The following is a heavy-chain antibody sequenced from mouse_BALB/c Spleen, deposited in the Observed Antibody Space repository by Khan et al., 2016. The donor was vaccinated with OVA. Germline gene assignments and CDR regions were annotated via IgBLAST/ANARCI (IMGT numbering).Heavy chain of an antibody. D-gene: IGHD2-1*01. V-gene: IGHV1-7*01. J-gene: IGHJ3*01. CDR3: TRRELYGIFAV. Sequence: QVQLQQSGAELAKPGASVKMSCTASGYTFTTYCIHWIKQRPGQGLEWIGYINPSTGYTEYNQKFKDKATLTTDESSSAAYLQLSSLTSEDSAVYYYTRRELYGIFAVWGQGTMVTVSA. CDR1: GYTFTTYC. CDR2: INPSTGYT.